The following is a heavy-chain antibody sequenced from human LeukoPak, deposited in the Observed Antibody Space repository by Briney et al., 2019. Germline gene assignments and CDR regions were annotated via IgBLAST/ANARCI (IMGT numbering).Heavy chain of an antibody. Sequence: SETLSLTCTVSGVSISSGGYYWHWIRQHPGKGLEWIGYIYYSGSTYYNPSLKSRVTISVDTSKNQFSLKLSSVTAADTAVYYCASRSIAVAGTNYWGQGTLVTVSS. CDR2: IYYSGST. CDR1: GVSISSGGYY. J-gene: IGHJ4*02. V-gene: IGHV4-31*03. CDR3: ASRSIAVAGTNY. D-gene: IGHD6-19*01.